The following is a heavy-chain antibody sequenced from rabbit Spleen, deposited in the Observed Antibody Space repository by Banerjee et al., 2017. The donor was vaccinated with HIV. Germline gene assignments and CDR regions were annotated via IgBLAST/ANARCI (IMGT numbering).Heavy chain of an antibody. V-gene: IGHV1S7*01. CDR2: IDPVFGVA. CDR3: ARDWAGSSSACIFTL. D-gene: IGHD8-1*01. J-gene: IGHJ4*01. CDR1: GFTLSSYY. Sequence: QLVESRGGLVQPGGSLKLSCKASGFTLSSYYMNWVRQAPGKGLEWIGYIDPVFGVAYYANWVNGRFSISRENAQNTVFLQMTSLTAADTATYFCARDWAGSSSACIFTLWGPGTLVTVS.